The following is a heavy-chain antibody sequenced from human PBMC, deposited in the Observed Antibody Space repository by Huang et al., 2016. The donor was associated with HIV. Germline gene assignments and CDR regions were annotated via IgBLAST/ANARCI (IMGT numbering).Heavy chain of an antibody. CDR1: GGSISGSRYY. D-gene: IGHD6-19*01. CDR2: IYYSGDT. Sequence: QLQLQESGPGPVKPSATLSLTCSVSGGSISGSRYYWGWIRQPPGKGRGWIGSIYYSGDTNSSPSLKSRGTISVETSKNQFSRKLSSVTAADTAVYYCARGQSGPSQWLASLGNYYYYMDVWGKGTTVTVSS. V-gene: IGHV4-39*01. CDR3: ARGQSGPSQWLASLGNYYYYMDV. J-gene: IGHJ6*03.